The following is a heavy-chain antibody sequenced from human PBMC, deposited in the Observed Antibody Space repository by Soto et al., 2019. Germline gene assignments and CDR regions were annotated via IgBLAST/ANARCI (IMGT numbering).Heavy chain of an antibody. CDR1: GYTFTDYF. CDR2: INPHSRGT. V-gene: IGHV1-2*02. Sequence: ASVKVSCKASGYTFTDYFIHWVRQAPGQGFEWMGWINPHSRGTNYAQKFQGRVTMTRDTSNSTAYMELRGRTSDDTAVYYCARVTLKAGNWFDPWGQGTLVTVSS. CDR3: ARVTLKAGNWFDP. J-gene: IGHJ5*02.